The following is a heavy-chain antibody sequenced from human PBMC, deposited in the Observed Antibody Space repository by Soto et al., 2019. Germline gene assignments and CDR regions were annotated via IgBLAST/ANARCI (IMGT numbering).Heavy chain of an antibody. D-gene: IGHD4-17*01. CDR1: GFTFSSYG. CDR2: IWYDGSNK. J-gene: IGHJ4*02. V-gene: IGHV3-33*01. CDR3: ARAPNYGDYPVYFDY. Sequence: VQLVESGGGVVQPGRSLRLSCAASGFTFSSYGMHWVRQAPGKGLEWVAVIWYDGSNKYYADSVKGRFTISRDNSKNTLYLQMNSLRAEDTAVYYCARAPNYGDYPVYFDYWGQGTLVTVSS.